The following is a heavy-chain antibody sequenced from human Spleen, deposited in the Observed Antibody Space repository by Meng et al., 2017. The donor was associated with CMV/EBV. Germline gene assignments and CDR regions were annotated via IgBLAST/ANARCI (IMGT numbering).Heavy chain of an antibody. Sequence: SGASFTSSGYSWGWIRQPPGKGLEWIGSLHYSGNTYYNPSLKSRVTISIDTSKNQFSLRLSSVTAADTAVYFCARPTVAGAYSGFDYWGQGTLVTVSS. J-gene: IGHJ4*02. CDR3: ARPTVAGAYSGFDY. CDR2: LHYSGNT. V-gene: IGHV4-39*01. CDR1: GASFTSSGYS. D-gene: IGHD2-15*01.